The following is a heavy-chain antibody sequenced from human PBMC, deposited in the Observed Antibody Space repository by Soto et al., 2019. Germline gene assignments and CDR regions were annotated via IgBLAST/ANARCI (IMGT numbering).Heavy chain of an antibody. J-gene: IGHJ4*02. Sequence: SGPTLVNPTQTLTLTCTGSEFLLPTDGVGVGWVRQPPGEALEWLALIYWDDDERYTPSLKTRLTITTDTSKTAEVLIMPNMDTLDSATSYFARSRNLITEDAHVGHFDFWGQGTLVTVSS. V-gene: IGHV2-5*02. D-gene: IGHD3-10*01. CDR1: EFLLPTDGVG. CDR3: ARSRNLITEDAHVGHFDF. CDR2: IYWDDDE.